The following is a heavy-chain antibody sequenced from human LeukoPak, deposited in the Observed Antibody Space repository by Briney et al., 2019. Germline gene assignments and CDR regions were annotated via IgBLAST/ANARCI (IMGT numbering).Heavy chain of an antibody. Sequence: PGGSLRLSCAASGFTFSSYGMHWVRQAPGKGLEWVAVIWYDGSNKYYADSVKGRFTISRDNSKNTLYLQMNSLRAEDTAVYYCARDKSSSTSAFDIWGQGTMVTVSS. J-gene: IGHJ3*02. CDR1: GFTFSSYG. D-gene: IGHD2-2*01. V-gene: IGHV3-33*01. CDR2: IWYDGSNK. CDR3: ARDKSSSTSAFDI.